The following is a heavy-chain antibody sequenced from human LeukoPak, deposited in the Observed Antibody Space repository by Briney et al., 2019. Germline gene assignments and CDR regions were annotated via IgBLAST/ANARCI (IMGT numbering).Heavy chain of an antibody. Sequence: PSETLSLTCTVSGGSISSYYWNWIRQAPGKGLEWIGYIHYSGSTNRNSSLKSRVTISVDTSKNQYSLKLSSVTAADTAVYYRAKDRQPDNGWDLDYWGQGTLVTVST. J-gene: IGHJ4*02. CDR3: AKDRQPDNGWDLDY. CDR2: IHYSGST. D-gene: IGHD6-19*01. CDR1: GGSISSYY. V-gene: IGHV4-59*01.